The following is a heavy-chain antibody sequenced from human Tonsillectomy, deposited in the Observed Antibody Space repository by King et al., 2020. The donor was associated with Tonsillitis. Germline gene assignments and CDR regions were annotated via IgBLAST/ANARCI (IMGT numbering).Heavy chain of an antibody. J-gene: IGHJ3*02. D-gene: IGHD3-3*01. Sequence: TLKESGPTLVKPTQTLTLTCTFSEFSLSTSGVGVGWIRHPPGKALEWLALIYWDDDKRDSPSLKNKLTITKDTFKNQVVLTITNRDPVDTATYYCARTTIFGVVIIDPFDIWGQGTMVTVSS. V-gene: IGHV2-5*02. CDR1: EFSLSTSGVG. CDR3: ARTTIFGVVIIDPFDI. CDR2: IYWDDDK.